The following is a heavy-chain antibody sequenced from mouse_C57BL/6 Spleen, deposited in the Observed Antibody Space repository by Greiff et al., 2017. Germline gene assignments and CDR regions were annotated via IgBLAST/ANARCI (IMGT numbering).Heavy chain of an antibody. V-gene: IGHV5-12*01. D-gene: IGHD2-3*01. CDR3: ARRDGYAMDY. Sequence: VKLMESGGGLVQPGGSLKLSCAASGFTFSDFYMYWVRQTPEKRLEWVAYLSNGGGSPYYPDTVKGRFTISSANAKNPLYLQMSRLKSEDTALXYWARRDGYAMDYWGQGTSVTVSS. J-gene: IGHJ4*01. CDR2: LSNGGGSP. CDR1: GFTFSDFY.